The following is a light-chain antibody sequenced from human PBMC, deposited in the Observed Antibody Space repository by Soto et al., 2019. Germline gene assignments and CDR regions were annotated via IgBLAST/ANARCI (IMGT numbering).Light chain of an antibody. CDR3: HEYGSSPPRYT. CDR2: GAS. CDR1: QRLNSNF. J-gene: IGKJ2*01. Sequence: EFVLTQSPGTLSLSPGERATLSCRASQRLNSNFFAWYQQRPGQAPRLLIYGASTRVTGVLDRFSGSGSGSDFTLPISRLEPEDVGVYYCHEYGSSPPRYTFGQGTKLEI. V-gene: IGKV3-20*01.